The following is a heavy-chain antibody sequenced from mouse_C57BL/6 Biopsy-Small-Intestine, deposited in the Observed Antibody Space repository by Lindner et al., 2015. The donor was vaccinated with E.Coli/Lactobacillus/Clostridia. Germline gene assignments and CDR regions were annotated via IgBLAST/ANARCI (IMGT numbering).Heavy chain of an antibody. CDR3: VRRGYGMDY. CDR1: GFTFSDFG. V-gene: IGHV5-17*01. CDR2: ISSGSSSI. Sequence: VQLQESGGGLVKPGGSLKLSCAASGFTFSDFGMHWVRQAPEKGLEWVAYISSGSSSIYYGDTLKGRFTISRDNAKNTLFLQMTSLRSEDTAIYYCVRRGYGMDYWGQGTSVTVSS. J-gene: IGHJ4*01.